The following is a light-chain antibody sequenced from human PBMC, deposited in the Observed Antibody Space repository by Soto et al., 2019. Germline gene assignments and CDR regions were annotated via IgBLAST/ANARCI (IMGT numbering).Light chain of an antibody. CDR2: EVS. J-gene: IGLJ1*01. CDR3: CSYAGSSTFYV. V-gene: IGLV2-23*02. CDR1: SSDVGSYNL. Sequence: QSALTQPASVSGSPGQSITISCTGTSSDVGSYNLVSWYQQHPGKDPKLMIYEVSKWPSGVSNRFSGSKSGNTASLTISGLQGEDEADYYCCSYAGSSTFYVFGTGTKLTVL.